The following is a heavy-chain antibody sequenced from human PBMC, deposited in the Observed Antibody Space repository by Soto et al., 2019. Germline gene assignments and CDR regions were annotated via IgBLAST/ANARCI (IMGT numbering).Heavy chain of an antibody. CDR1: GFTFSHAW. Sequence: EVQLVESGGGLVKPGGSLRLSCGASGFTFSHAWMNWVRQAPGKGLEWVGRIKSKIDGGTSDYAAPVKGRFSISRDDSKDTLCLQMNSLKTEDTAVYFGATMGHCSNGVCSYYYYGMYVWGLGTRFTVSS. CDR3: ATMGHCSNGVCSYYYYGMYV. CDR2: IKSKIDGGTS. D-gene: IGHD2-8*01. V-gene: IGHV3-15*07. J-gene: IGHJ6*01.